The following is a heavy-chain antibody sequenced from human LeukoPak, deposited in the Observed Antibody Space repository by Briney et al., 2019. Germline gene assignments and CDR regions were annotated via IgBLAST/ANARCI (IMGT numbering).Heavy chain of an antibody. V-gene: IGHV3-48*03. D-gene: IGHD3-10*01. CDR3: AKPWFGESPYYFDY. J-gene: IGHJ4*02. CDR1: GFTFSSYE. Sequence: PGGSLRLSCAASGFTFSSYEMNWVRQAPGKGLEWVSYISSSGSTIYYADSVKGRFTISRDNSKNTLYLQMNSLRAEDTAVYYCAKPWFGESPYYFDYWGQGTLVTVSS. CDR2: ISSSGSTI.